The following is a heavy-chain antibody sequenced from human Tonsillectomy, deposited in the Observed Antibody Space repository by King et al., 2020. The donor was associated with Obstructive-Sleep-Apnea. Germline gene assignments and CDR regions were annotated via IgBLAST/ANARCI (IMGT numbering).Heavy chain of an antibody. D-gene: IGHD3-22*01. Sequence: VQLQESGPGLVKPSETLSLTCTVSGGSISSYYWSWIRQPPGKGLEWIGYLYYSGSTNYNLSLKIRVTISVDPSKNQFSLKLGSVTAADTAVYYCARLEYYYDSSGYQRYFQHWGQGTLVTVSS. CDR1: GGSISSYY. V-gene: IGHV4-59*08. J-gene: IGHJ1*01. CDR2: LYYSGST. CDR3: ARLEYYYDSSGYQRYFQH.